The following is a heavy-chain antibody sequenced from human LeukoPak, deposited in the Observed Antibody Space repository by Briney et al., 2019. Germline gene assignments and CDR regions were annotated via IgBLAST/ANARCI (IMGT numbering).Heavy chain of an antibody. D-gene: IGHD3-22*01. CDR2: ISYDGSNK. Sequence: GSLRLSCAASGFTFSSYDMHWVRQAPGKGPEWVAVISYDGSNKYYADSVKGRFTISRDNSKNTLYLQMNSLRAEDTAVYYCAREDYYDSSGYYYGDFDYWGQGTLVTVSS. CDR3: AREDYYDSSGYYYGDFDY. V-gene: IGHV3-30*04. J-gene: IGHJ4*02. CDR1: GFTFSSYD.